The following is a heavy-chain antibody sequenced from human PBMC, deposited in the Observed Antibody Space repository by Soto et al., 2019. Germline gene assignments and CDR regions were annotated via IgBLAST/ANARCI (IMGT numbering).Heavy chain of an antibody. CDR3: ARGGSSWLEYFQH. V-gene: IGHV3-30-3*01. CDR2: ISYDGTYE. D-gene: IGHD6-13*01. J-gene: IGHJ1*01. Sequence: PGGSLRLSCAASGFTFSIYAMHWVRQAPGRGLEWVAVISYDGTYEYYADSVKGRFTISRDNSKSTLYLQMNSLRAEDTAGYYCARGGSSWLEYFQHWGQGTLVTVS. CDR1: GFTFSIYA.